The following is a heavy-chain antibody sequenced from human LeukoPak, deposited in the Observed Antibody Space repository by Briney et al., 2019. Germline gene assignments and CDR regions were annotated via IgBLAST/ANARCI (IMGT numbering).Heavy chain of an antibody. Sequence: GGSLRLSCAASGFTFSSYSMNWVRQAPGKGLEWVSSSSSSSSYIYYADSLKGRFTISRDNAKNSLFLQMNSLRAEDTAVYYCAREDGQGMDYWGQGTLVTVSS. V-gene: IGHV3-21*01. CDR2: SSSSSSYI. D-gene: IGHD2-8*01. J-gene: IGHJ4*02. CDR1: GFTFSSYS. CDR3: AREDGQGMDY.